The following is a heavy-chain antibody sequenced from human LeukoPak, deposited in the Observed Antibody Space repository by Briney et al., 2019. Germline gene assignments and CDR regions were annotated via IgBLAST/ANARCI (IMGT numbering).Heavy chain of an antibody. D-gene: IGHD2-2*01. V-gene: IGHV4-38-2*02. Sequence: SETLSLTCTVSRYSISSGYYWGWIRQPPGKGLEWIGSMYHSGSTYYNPSLKSRVIISADTTKNQLSLKVRSVTAADTAVYYCARDVVAALRSFDYWGQGTLVTVPS. CDR1: RYSISSGYY. CDR2: MYHSGST. CDR3: ARDVVAALRSFDY. J-gene: IGHJ4*02.